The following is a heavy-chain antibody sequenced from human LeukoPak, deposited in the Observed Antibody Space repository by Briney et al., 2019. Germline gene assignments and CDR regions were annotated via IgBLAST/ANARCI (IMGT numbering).Heavy chain of an antibody. D-gene: IGHD3-22*01. CDR1: GFTFSSYS. CDR2: ISSSSSAI. Sequence: GGSLRLSCAAFGFTFSSYSMNWVRQAPGKGLEWVSYISSSSSAIYYADSLKGRFTISRDNAKNSLFLQMNSLRAEDTAVYYCARDFYDSSGYSVDYWGQGTLVTVSS. J-gene: IGHJ4*02. CDR3: ARDFYDSSGYSVDY. V-gene: IGHV3-48*01.